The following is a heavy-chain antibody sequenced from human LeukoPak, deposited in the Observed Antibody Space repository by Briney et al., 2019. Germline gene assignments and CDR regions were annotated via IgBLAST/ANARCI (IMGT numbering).Heavy chain of an antibody. CDR3: ARGRISN. J-gene: IGHJ4*02. CDR1: GYTFTGYY. D-gene: IGHD2-15*01. CDR2: INPKTGDT. Sequence: GASVNVSCKASGYTFTGYYIHWVRQSPGQGPEWMAWINPKTGDTNYAHKFQGRLTLTRDTSISTAYLQLTDLTSDDTGVFYCARGRISNWDQGTPLLVSS. V-gene: IGHV1-2*07.